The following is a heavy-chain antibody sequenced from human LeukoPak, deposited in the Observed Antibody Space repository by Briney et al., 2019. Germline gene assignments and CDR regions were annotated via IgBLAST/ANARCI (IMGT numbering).Heavy chain of an antibody. Sequence: SQTLSLTCAISGDSVSSNSAAWNWIKQSPSRGLEWLGRTYYRSKWYSDYAVSVKSRITINPDTSKNQFSRQLHSVTPEDTDVYSCARDSHTAIVEYNLDYWGQGTLVTVSS. V-gene: IGHV6-1*01. D-gene: IGHD5-18*01. CDR2: TYYRSKWYS. J-gene: IGHJ4*02. CDR1: GDSVSSNSAA. CDR3: ARDSHTAIVEYNLDY.